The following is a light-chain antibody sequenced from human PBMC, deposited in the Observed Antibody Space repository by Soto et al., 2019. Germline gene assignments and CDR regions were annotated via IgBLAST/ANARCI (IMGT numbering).Light chain of an antibody. J-gene: IGLJ2*01. CDR3: LVSYSGACVV. Sequence: QAVVTQEPSLTVSPGGTVTLTCGSSTGAVTSGHYPYWFQQKPGQAPRTLIYNTNNKHSWTPARFSGSLLGGKAALTLSGAQPEDEAEYYCLVSYSGACVVIGGGTKLTVL. CDR1: TGAVTSGHY. V-gene: IGLV7-46*01. CDR2: NTN.